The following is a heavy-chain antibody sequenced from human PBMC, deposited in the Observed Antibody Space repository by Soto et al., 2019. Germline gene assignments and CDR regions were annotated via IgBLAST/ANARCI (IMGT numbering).Heavy chain of an antibody. Sequence: SETLSLTCTVSGGSISSSSYFWGWIRQPPGKGLERIGNIHYRGVTYYNASLKSRVTISVDTSKNQFSLKLSSVTAADSAVYSCARGIGYYFDSWGQGTLVTVSS. CDR2: IHYRGVT. CDR3: ARGIGYYFDS. J-gene: IGHJ4*02. D-gene: IGHD5-12*01. CDR1: GGSISSSSYF. V-gene: IGHV4-39*01.